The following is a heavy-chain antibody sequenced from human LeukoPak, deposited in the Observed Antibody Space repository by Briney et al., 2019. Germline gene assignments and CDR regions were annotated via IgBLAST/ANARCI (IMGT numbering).Heavy chain of an antibody. D-gene: IGHD3-22*01. J-gene: IGHJ4*02. CDR2: IYYSGST. V-gene: IGHV4-59*01. Sequence: SGTLSLTCTVSGGSISSYYWSWIRQPPGKGLEWIGYIYYSGSTNYNPSLKSRVTISVDTSKNQFSLKLSSVTAADTAVYYCAREALPPDYYDSSGSFDYWGQGTLVTVSS. CDR3: AREALPPDYYDSSGSFDY. CDR1: GGSISSYY.